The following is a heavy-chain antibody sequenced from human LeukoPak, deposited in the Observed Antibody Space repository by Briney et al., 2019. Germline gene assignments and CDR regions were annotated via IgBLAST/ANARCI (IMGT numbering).Heavy chain of an antibody. CDR2: ISARGDNT. CDR3: AKAYHYGAGSSFDY. V-gene: IGHV3-23*01. CDR1: GFTFTNYA. D-gene: IGHD3-10*01. Sequence: SGGSLRLSCAASGFTFTNYAMSWVRQAPGKGLEWVSAISARGDNTYYADSVKGRFSISRDNSQNTQYLQMNSLRAEDTAIYYCAKAYHYGAGSSFDYWGQGILVTVSS. J-gene: IGHJ4*02.